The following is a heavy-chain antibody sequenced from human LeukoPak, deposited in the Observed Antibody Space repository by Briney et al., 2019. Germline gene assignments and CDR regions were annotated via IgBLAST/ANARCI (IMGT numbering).Heavy chain of an antibody. CDR2: IRYDGSDK. V-gene: IGHV3-30*02. CDR3: ARDEGAFDI. CDR1: GFTFSSYG. Sequence: GGSLRLSCAASGFTFSSYGLHWVRQAPDKGLEWVAFIRYDGSDKYYADSVKGRFAISRDTSKNTLYLQMNSLRAEDTAVYYCARDEGAFDIWGQGTMVTVSS. J-gene: IGHJ3*02.